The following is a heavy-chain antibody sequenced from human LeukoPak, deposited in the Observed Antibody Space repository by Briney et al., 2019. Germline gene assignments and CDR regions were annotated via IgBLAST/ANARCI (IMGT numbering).Heavy chain of an antibody. D-gene: IGHD6-13*01. CDR2: INASGGST. J-gene: IGHJ5*02. Sequence: ASVKVSCKASGYRFTSYYMHWVRQAPGQGREWMGIINASGGSTTYAQKFQGRVTMTRDTSTSTVYMELSSLRSEDTAVYYCSRCLIAAAGTTWFEPWGQGTLVTVSS. V-gene: IGHV1-46*01. CDR3: SRCLIAAAGTTWFEP. CDR1: GYRFTSYY.